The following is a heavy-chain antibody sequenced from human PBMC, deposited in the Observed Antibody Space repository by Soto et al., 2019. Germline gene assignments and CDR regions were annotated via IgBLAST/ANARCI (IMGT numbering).Heavy chain of an antibody. CDR1: GGSISSGGYY. Sequence: SETLSLTCPVSGGSISSGGYYWSWIRQHPGKGLEWIGYIYYSGSTYYNPSLKSRVTISVDTSKNQFSLKLSSVTAADTAVYYCARCDSSGYYWPYYFDYWGQGTLVTVSS. CDR3: ARCDSSGYYWPYYFDY. CDR2: IYYSGST. J-gene: IGHJ4*02. V-gene: IGHV4-31*03. D-gene: IGHD3-22*01.